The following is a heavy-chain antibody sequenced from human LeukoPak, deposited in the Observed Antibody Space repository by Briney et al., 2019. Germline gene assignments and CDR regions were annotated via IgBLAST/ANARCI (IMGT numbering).Heavy chain of an antibody. D-gene: IGHD5-18*01. J-gene: IGHJ3*02. Sequence: PGGSLRLSCAASGFTFSSYSMNWVRQAPGKGLEWVSSISSSSSYIYYADSVKGRFTISRDNAKNSLYLQMNSLRAGDTAVYYCARARGYSYGYANAFDMWGQGTMVTVST. CDR3: ARARGYSYGYANAFDM. V-gene: IGHV3-21*01. CDR2: ISSSSSYI. CDR1: GFTFSSYS.